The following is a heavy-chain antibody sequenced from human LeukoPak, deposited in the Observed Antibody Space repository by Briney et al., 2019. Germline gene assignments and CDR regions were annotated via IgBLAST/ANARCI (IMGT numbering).Heavy chain of an antibody. V-gene: IGHV3-23*01. D-gene: IGHD2-15*01. CDR3: ARDSGSGGGSLGFDP. CDR2: ISGSGGST. J-gene: IGHJ5*02. Sequence: PGGSLRLSCAASGFTFSSYAMSWVRQAPGKGLEWVSAISGSGGSTYYADSVKGRFTISRDNSKNTLYLQMNSLRAEDTAVYYCARDSGSGGGSLGFDPWGQGTLVTVSS. CDR1: GFTFSSYA.